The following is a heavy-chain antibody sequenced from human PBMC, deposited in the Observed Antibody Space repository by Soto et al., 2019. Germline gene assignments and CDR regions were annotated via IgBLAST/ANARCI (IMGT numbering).Heavy chain of an antibody. V-gene: IGHV3-48*01. CDR3: ARAGGQWLVRDYYYYGMDV. Sequence: EVQLVESGGGLVQPGGSLRLSCAASGFTFSSYSMNWVRQAPGKGLEWVSYISSSSSTIYYADSVKGRFTISRDNAKNSLYLQMISLRAEDTAVYYSARAGGQWLVRDYYYYGMDVWGQGTTVTVSS. CDR1: GFTFSSYS. CDR2: ISSSSSTI. J-gene: IGHJ6*02. D-gene: IGHD6-19*01.